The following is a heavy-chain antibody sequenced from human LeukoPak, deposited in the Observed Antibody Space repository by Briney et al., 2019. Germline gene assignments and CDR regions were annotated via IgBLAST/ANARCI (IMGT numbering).Heavy chain of an antibody. CDR3: AKGSASSRPYFFDY. D-gene: IGHD2-15*01. V-gene: IGHV3-23*01. CDR2: ITDSGGVT. Sequence: PGESLRLSCGASGFTFNNYAMTWVRQAPGKGLEWVSSITDSGGVTYHADSVKGRFTISRDNSKNTLYLQMNSLRAEDTALYYCAKGSASSRPYFFDYWGQGILVTVSS. J-gene: IGHJ4*02. CDR1: GFTFNNYA.